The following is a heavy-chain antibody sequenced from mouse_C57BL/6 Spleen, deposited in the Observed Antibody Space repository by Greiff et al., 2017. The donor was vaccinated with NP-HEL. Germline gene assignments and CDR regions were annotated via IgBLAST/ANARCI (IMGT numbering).Heavy chain of an antibody. CDR1: GFTFSSYA. CDR2: ISDGGSYT. CDR3: AREGTQATNYAMDY. D-gene: IGHD3-2*02. V-gene: IGHV5-4*01. J-gene: IGHJ4*01. Sequence: EVQLVESGGGLVKPGGSLKLSCAASGFTFSSYAMSWVRQTPEKRLEWVATISDGGSYTYYPDNVKGRFTISRDNAKNNLYLQMSHLKSEDTAMYYCAREGTQATNYAMDYWGQGTSVTVSS.